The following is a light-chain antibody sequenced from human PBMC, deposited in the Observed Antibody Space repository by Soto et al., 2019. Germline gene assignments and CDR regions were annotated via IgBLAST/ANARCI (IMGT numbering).Light chain of an antibody. J-gene: IGKJ1*01. CDR1: QSVSSSY. V-gene: IGKV3-20*01. CDR3: QQYGSLWT. CDR2: CAS. Sequence: EIVLTQSPGTLSLSPGERATLSCRASQSVSSSYLAWYQQKPGQAPRLLIYCASSRATGIPDRFSGSGSGTDFNLTISRLEPEDFAMYYCQQYGSLWTFGQGTKVEIK.